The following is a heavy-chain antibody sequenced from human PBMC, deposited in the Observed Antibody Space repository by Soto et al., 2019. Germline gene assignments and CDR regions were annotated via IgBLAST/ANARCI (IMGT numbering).Heavy chain of an antibody. Sequence: QVQLVESGGGVVQPGRSLRLSCAASGFTFSTYGMHWVRQAPGKGLEWVAVISYDGSNKYYADSVKGRFTISRDNSKNTLYLQMNSLRAEDTAVFYCARDPDTYYDYIWGSYPDRWDQGTLVTVSS. V-gene: IGHV3-30*03. J-gene: IGHJ5*02. CDR1: GFTFSTYG. D-gene: IGHD3-16*02. CDR3: ARDPDTYYDYIWGSYPDR. CDR2: ISYDGSNK.